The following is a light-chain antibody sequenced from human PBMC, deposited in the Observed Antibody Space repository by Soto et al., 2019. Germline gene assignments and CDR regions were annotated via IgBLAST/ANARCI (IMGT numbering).Light chain of an antibody. J-gene: IGKJ3*01. V-gene: IGKV1-39*01. Sequence: DIQMTQSPSSLSASVGDRVTIPCRASESISRNLNWYQQKAGKAPKLLIYAASSLQSGVPSRFSGSGSGTDFTLTISSLQPEDFATYYCQHSYTMPLTFGPGTKVDI. CDR3: QHSYTMPLT. CDR2: AAS. CDR1: ESISRN.